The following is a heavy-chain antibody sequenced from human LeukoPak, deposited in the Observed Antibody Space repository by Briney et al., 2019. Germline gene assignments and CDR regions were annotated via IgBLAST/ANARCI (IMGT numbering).Heavy chain of an antibody. J-gene: IGHJ5*02. CDR3: ARASLLGWFDP. D-gene: IGHD2-21*01. V-gene: IGHV4-59*01. CDR1: GGSISSYY. CDR2: IYYSGST. Sequence: SETLSLTCTVSGGSISSYYWSWIRQPPGKGLEWIGYIYYSGSTNYNPSLKSRVTISVDTSKNQFSLKLSSVTAADTAVYYCARASLLGWFDPWGQGTLVTVSS.